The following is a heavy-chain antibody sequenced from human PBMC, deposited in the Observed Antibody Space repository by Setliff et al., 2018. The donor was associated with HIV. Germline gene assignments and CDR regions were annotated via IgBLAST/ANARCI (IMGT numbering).Heavy chain of an antibody. J-gene: IGHJ3*01. CDR2: INSYDGNT. D-gene: IGHD1-1*01. CDR3: ARNKLSDAFDV. V-gene: IGHV1-18*01. CDR1: GYTFSSYG. Sequence: ASVKVSCKASGYTFSSYGISWVRQAPGQGLEWMGWINSYDGNTNYEQKFQGRVTMTTDTSTTSAYLELRSLRPDDTAVYFCARNKLSDAFDVWAQGQWSPSPQ.